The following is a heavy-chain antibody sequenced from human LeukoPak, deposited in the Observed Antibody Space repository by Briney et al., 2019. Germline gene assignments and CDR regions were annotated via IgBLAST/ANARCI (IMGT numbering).Heavy chain of an antibody. CDR1: GFTFSSYS. CDR2: ISSSSRYI. D-gene: IGHD4-23*01. J-gene: IGHJ4*02. Sequence: PGGSLRLSCAASGFTFSSYSINWVRQAPGKGLEWVSSISSSSRYIYYADSVKGRFTISRDNAKNSLYLQMNSLRVEDTAVYYCARVYGGNPDYWGQGTLVTVSS. CDR3: ARVYGGNPDY. V-gene: IGHV3-21*01.